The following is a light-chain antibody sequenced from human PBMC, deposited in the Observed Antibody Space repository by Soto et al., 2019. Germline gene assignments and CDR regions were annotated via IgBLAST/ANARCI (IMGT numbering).Light chain of an antibody. CDR3: FSITTTSPHV. V-gene: IGLV2-14*01. CDR1: SSDTGAYDY. J-gene: IGLJ1*01. Sequence: QSALTQPASLSGSPGQSITISCTGTSSDTGAYDYVSWFQQHPGKAPKLMIAEVNNRPSGVSNRFSGSKSGNTAYLTISWLQVEDEAEYFCFSITTTSPHVFGTGTKVT. CDR2: EVN.